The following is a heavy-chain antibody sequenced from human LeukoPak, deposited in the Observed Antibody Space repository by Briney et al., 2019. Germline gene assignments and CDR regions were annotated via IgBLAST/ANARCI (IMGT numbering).Heavy chain of an antibody. CDR2: ISSSSSYI. D-gene: IGHD6-19*01. J-gene: IGHJ4*02. Sequence: GGSLTLSCAASGFTFSSYNMNWVRQAPGKGLEWVSSISSSSSYIYYADSVKGRFTISRDNAKNSLYLQMNSLRAEDTAVYYCARDSVAVAGTWDYWGQGTLVTVSS. CDR1: GFTFSSYN. CDR3: ARDSVAVAGTWDY. V-gene: IGHV3-21*01.